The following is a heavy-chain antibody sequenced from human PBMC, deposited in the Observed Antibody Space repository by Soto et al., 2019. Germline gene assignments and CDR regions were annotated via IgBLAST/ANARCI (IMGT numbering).Heavy chain of an antibody. CDR3: VKGGWLDPN. CDR2: ISVSGDNT. V-gene: IGHV3-23*01. CDR1: GFTFSTYV. Sequence: EVQLLESGGGLVQPGGSLRLSCAASGFTFSTYVMSWVRQAPGKGLEWVSAISVSGDNTYYADSVKGRFTTSRDSSRNTLSLQMNSLRVEDTAIDYCVKGGWLDPNWGQGALVTVSS. D-gene: IGHD6-19*01. J-gene: IGHJ4*02.